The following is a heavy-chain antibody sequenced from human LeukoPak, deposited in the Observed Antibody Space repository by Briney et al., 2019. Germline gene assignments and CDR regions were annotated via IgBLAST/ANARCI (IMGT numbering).Heavy chain of an antibody. D-gene: IGHD2-21*02. CDR3: ARGVVVTHDAFDI. CDR2: ISYDGSNK. CDR1: GFTFRSYA. J-gene: IGHJ3*02. Sequence: PGGSLRLSCTASGFTFRSYAMHWVRQAPGKGLEWVAVISYDGSNKYYADSVKGRFTISRDNSKNTLYLQMNSLRAEDTAVYYCARGVVVTHDAFDIWGQGTMVTVSS. V-gene: IGHV3-30-3*01.